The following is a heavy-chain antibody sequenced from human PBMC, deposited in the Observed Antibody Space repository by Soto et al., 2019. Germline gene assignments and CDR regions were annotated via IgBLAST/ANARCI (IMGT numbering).Heavy chain of an antibody. V-gene: IGHV1-2*02. CDR1: GYSFTAYH. CDR3: ARNTVDGTDF. Sequence: ASVKVSCKASGYSFTAYHMHWLRQAPGQGPEWMGWINPNDGGTNYAQNFQGRVSMTRDTSSSTGYMELTGLRSDDTAVYYCARNTVDGTDFWGQGTLVTVSS. CDR2: INPNDGGT. J-gene: IGHJ4*01. D-gene: IGHD6-19*01.